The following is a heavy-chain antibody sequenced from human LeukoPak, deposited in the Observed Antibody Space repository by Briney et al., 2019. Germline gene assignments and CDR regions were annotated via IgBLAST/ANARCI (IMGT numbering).Heavy chain of an antibody. J-gene: IGHJ4*02. CDR2: MNPNSGYT. Sequence: ASVKVSCKVSGYTFTSYDINWVRQATGQGLEWMGWMNPNSGYTGYAQKFQGRVTMTRNTSISTAYMELSSLRSEDTAVFYCARTRRPVTTGNDYWGQGTLVTVSS. D-gene: IGHD4-17*01. CDR3: ARTRRPVTTGNDY. V-gene: IGHV1-8*01. CDR1: GYTFTSYD.